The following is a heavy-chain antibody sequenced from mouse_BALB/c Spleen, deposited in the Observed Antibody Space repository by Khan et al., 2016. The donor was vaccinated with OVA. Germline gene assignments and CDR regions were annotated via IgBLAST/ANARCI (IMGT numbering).Heavy chain of an antibody. CDR2: IDPANGNT. Sequence: VQLQQSGAELVKPGASLKLSCTASGFYFTDTYMHWVKQSPEQGLEWLGRIDPANGNTKYDPKYPGKVTITADTSSNTAYQQLSSLTSEDTADYYYTRINEWGQGTTLTVSS. CDR3: TRINE. CDR1: GFYFTDTY. V-gene: IGHV14-3*02. J-gene: IGHJ2*01.